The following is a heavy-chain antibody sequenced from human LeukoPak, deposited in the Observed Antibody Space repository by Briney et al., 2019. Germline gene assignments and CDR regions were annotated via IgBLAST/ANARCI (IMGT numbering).Heavy chain of an antibody. J-gene: IGHJ4*02. CDR3: ARYSWKFDY. V-gene: IGHV4-59*05. CDR2: IYYSGST. D-gene: IGHD1-26*01. CDR1: GGSISSYY. Sequence: SETLSLTCTVSGGSISSYYWSWIRQPPGKGLEWIGSIYYSGSTYYNPSLKSRVTISVDTSKNQFSLKLSSVTAADTAVYYCARYSWKFDYWGQGTLVTVSS.